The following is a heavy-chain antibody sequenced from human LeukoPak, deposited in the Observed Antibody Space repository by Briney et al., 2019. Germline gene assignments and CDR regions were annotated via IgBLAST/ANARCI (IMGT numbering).Heavy chain of an antibody. J-gene: IGHJ4*02. D-gene: IGHD5-12*01. CDR3: ARESSGYDSVCFDY. CDR2: IHHDGSNK. CDR1: GFTFSSYG. Sequence: HPGGSLRLSCAASGFTFSSYGMHWVRQAPGKGLEWVAFIHHDGSNKYYADSVKGRFTISRDNSKNTLYLQMNSLRAEDTAVYYCARESSGYDSVCFDYWGQGTLVTVSS. V-gene: IGHV3-30*02.